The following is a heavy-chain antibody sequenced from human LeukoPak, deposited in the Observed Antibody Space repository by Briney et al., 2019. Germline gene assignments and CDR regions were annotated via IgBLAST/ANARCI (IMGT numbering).Heavy chain of an antibody. J-gene: IGHJ6*03. CDR2: ISSSSSYI. CDR3: ARGRYYDILTGYYSPTWYYYYMDV. CDR1: GFTFSSYS. Sequence: GGSLGLSCAASGFTFSSYSMNWVRQAPGKGLEWVSSISSSSSYIYYADSVKGRFTISRDNAKNSLYLQMNSLRAEDTAVYYCARGRYYDILTGYYSPTWYYYYMDVWGKGTTVTVSS. D-gene: IGHD3-9*01. V-gene: IGHV3-21*01.